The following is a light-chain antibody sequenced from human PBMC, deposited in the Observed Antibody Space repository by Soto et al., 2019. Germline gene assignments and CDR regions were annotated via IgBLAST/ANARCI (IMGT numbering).Light chain of an antibody. J-gene: IGLJ2*01. V-gene: IGLV2-14*01. Sequence: QSALTQPASVSGSPGQSITISCTGTSSDVGGHNYVSWYQHHPGKAPKLMIYEVSDRPSGVSNRFSGSKSGNTASLTISGLRTEDEAEYYCTSYTSSSTLVFGGGTQLTVL. CDR2: EVS. CDR1: SSDVGGHNY. CDR3: TSYTSSSTLV.